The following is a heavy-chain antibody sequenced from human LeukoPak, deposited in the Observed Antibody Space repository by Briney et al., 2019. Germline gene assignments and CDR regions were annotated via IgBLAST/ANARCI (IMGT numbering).Heavy chain of an antibody. D-gene: IGHD4-17*01. Sequence: SETLSLTCTVSGGSISSYYWGWIRQPPGKGLEWIGSIYHSGSTYYNPSLKSRVTISVDTSKNQFSLKLSSVTAADTAVYYCARVVAGDPNWFDTWGQGTLVTVSS. CDR2: IYHSGST. CDR1: GGSISSYY. V-gene: IGHV4-38-2*02. CDR3: ARVVAGDPNWFDT. J-gene: IGHJ5*02.